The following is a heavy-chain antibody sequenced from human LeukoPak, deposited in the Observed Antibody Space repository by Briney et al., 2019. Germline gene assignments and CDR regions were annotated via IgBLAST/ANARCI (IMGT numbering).Heavy chain of an antibody. V-gene: IGHV4-34*01. Sequence: SETLSLTCAVYDGSFSSYYWTWIRQPPGKGLEWIGEINHSGITNYRPSLKSRVPISLDTSKNQFSLKLTSVTTADTAVYYCARDGGSNNYWFDPWGQGTLVTVSS. CDR2: INHSGIT. CDR1: DGSFSSYY. CDR3: ARDGGSNNYWFDP. J-gene: IGHJ5*02. D-gene: IGHD4-23*01.